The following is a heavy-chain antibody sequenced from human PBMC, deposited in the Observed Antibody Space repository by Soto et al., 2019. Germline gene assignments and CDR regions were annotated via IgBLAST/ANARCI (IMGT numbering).Heavy chain of an antibody. CDR3: ARRYCSSTSCYSLGMDV. V-gene: IGHV3-48*02. D-gene: IGHD2-2*01. Sequence: PGGSLRLSCAASGFTFSSYSMNWVRQAPGKGLEWVSYISSSSSTIYYADSVKGRFTISRDNAKNSLYLQMNSLRDGDTAVYYCARRYCSSTSCYSLGMDVWGQGTTVTVSS. CDR2: ISSSSSTI. CDR1: GFTFSSYS. J-gene: IGHJ6*02.